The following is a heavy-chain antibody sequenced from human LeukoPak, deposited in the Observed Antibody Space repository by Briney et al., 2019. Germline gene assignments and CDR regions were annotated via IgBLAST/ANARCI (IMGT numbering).Heavy chain of an antibody. D-gene: IGHD3-3*01. CDR2: IYYSGST. Sequence: SETLSLTCTVSGISISSYYWSWIRQPPGKGLEWIGYIYYSGSTNYNPSLKSRVTISVDTSKNQFSLKLSSVTAADTAVYYCARSDFWSGRRDVWGKGTTVTVSS. CDR3: ARSDFWSGRRDV. CDR1: GISISSYY. J-gene: IGHJ6*04. V-gene: IGHV4-59*01.